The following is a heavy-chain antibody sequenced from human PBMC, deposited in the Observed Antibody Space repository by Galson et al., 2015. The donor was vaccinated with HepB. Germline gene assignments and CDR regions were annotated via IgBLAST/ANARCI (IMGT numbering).Heavy chain of an antibody. V-gene: IGHV3-33*01. J-gene: IGHJ6*02. D-gene: IGHD4-17*01. Sequence: SLRLSCAASGFSFSSYGMHWVRQAPGKGLEWVAVIWYDGTNDYYAESVKGRFTISRDNSKNTLYLQMNSLRAEDTAVYYCARYHGDNGRPHGYGMEVWGQGTTVTVSS. CDR2: IWYDGTND. CDR3: ARYHGDNGRPHGYGMEV. CDR1: GFSFSSYG.